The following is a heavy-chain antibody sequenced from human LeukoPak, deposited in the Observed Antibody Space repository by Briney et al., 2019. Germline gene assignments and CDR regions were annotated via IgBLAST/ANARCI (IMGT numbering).Heavy chain of an antibody. CDR2: IYYSGST. Sequence: SQTLSLTCTVSGGCISSSSYYWGWIRQPPGKGLEWIGSIYYSGSTYYNPSLKSRVTISVDTSKNQFSLKLSSVTAADTAVYYCARRVLSYMDVWGKGTTVTVSS. CDR1: GGCISSSSYY. J-gene: IGHJ6*03. CDR3: ARRVLSYMDV. V-gene: IGHV4-39*07.